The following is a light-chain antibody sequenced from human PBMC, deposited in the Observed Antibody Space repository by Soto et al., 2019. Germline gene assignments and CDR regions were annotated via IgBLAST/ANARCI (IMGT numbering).Light chain of an antibody. CDR1: QSIGNF. J-gene: IGKJ5*01. CDR2: DAS. V-gene: IGKV3-11*01. CDR3: QQRSSWPPIT. Sequence: ESVLTQSAAILSLSPGDRATLSCRACQSIGNFLAWSQQKPGQPPRLLIFDASNRAAGVPARFSGSGSGTDFTLTIRSLEPEDFAVYFCQQRSSWPPITFGQGTRLAI.